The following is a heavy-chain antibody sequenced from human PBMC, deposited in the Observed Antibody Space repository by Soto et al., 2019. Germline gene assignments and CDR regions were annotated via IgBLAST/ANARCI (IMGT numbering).Heavy chain of an antibody. D-gene: IGHD5-12*01. CDR1: GGTFSNYA. J-gene: IGHJ4*02. CDR3: ARDSPIGSTFSGYDAIDY. V-gene: IGHV1-69*04. CDR2: IIPLLDIT. Sequence: SVKVSCKASGGTFSNYAITWVRQAPGQGLEWMGRIIPLLDITNYAQKFQGRVTITADKSTSTAYMELNSLRSEDTAVYYCARDSPIGSTFSGYDAIDYWGQGTLVTVS.